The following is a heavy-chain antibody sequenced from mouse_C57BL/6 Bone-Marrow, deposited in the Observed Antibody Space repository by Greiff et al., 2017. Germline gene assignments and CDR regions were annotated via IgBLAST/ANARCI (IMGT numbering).Heavy chain of an antibody. J-gene: IGHJ3*01. D-gene: IGHD2-4*01. CDR1: GYTFTSYG. CDR2: IYPRSGNT. V-gene: IGHV1-81*01. Sequence: VQLVESGAELARPGASVKLSCKASGYTFTSYGISWVKQRTGQGLEWIGEIYPRSGNTYYNEKFKGKATLTADKSSSTAYMELRSLTSEDSAVYFCARSGGLPFAYWGQGTLVTVSA. CDR3: ARSGGLPFAY.